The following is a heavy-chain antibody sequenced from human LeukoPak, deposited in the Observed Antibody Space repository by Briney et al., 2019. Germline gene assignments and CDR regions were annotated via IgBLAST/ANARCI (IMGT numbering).Heavy chain of an antibody. CDR3: ARTIYDFWSGYYTGGSYFDY. Sequence: SETLSLTCTVSGGSISSGDYYWSWIRQPPGKGLEWIGYIYYSGSTNYNPSLKSRVTISVDTSRNQFSLKLSSVTAADTAVYYCARTIYDFWSGYYTGGSYFDYWGQGTLVTVSS. D-gene: IGHD3-3*01. CDR1: GGSISSGDYY. V-gene: IGHV4-61*08. J-gene: IGHJ4*02. CDR2: IYYSGST.